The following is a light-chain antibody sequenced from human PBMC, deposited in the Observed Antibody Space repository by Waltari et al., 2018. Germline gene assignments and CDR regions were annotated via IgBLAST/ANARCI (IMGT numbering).Light chain of an antibody. CDR3: QQAKSFPLT. CDR2: AAS. Sequence: DIQMTQSPSSVSASVGDRVTITCRASQGISSWLVWYHHKPGKAPRVLISAASNLHSEVPSRFSGSGSGTHFTLTISSLQPEDFGTYYCQQAKSFPLTFGGGTRVEMK. J-gene: IGKJ4*01. CDR1: QGISSW. V-gene: IGKV1D-12*01.